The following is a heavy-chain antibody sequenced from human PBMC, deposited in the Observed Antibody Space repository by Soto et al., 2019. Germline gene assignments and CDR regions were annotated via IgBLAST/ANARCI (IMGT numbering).Heavy chain of an antibody. V-gene: IGHV5-51*01. CDR2: IFPGDSDT. D-gene: IGHD1-26*01. J-gene: IGHJ6*02. Sequence: GESLKISCKGSGYSFTNYWIGWVRQMPGKGLEWMGIIFPGDSDTRYSPSFRGQVTISADTSIGTAYLQWSSLKASDTAMYYCARRGPNYYYYGMDVWGQGTTVTVSS. CDR1: GYSFTNYW. CDR3: ARRGPNYYYYGMDV.